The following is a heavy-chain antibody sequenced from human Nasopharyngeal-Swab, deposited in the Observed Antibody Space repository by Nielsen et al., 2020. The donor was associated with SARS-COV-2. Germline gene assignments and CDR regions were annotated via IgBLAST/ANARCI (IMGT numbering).Heavy chain of an antibody. CDR1: GFTFGAYS. V-gene: IGHV3-74*01. Sequence: GESLKISCAASGFTFGAYSMYWVRQAPGKGLVWVSRINFDGSTITYADFVKGRFTISRDHANNTLFLQMNSLRAEDTAMYYCGSSSYYYDSSGLVDYWGQGTLVTVSS. CDR2: INFDGSTI. D-gene: IGHD3-22*01. CDR3: GSSSYYYDSSGLVDY. J-gene: IGHJ4*02.